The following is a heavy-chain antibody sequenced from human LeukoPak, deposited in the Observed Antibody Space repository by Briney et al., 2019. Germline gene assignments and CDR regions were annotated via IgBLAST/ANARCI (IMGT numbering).Heavy chain of an antibody. CDR2: INPNSGGT. Sequence: ASVTVSFKASGYTFTGYYMHWVRQAPGQGLEWMGWINPNSGGTNYAQKFQGRVTMTRDTSISTAYMELSRLRSDDTAVYYCARDKSRIMITSRRLFDYWGQGTLVTVSS. V-gene: IGHV1-2*02. CDR1: GYTFTGYY. J-gene: IGHJ4*02. CDR3: ARDKSRIMITSRRLFDY. D-gene: IGHD3-16*01.